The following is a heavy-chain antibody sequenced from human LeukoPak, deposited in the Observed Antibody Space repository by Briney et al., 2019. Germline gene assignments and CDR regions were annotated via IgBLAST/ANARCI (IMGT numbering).Heavy chain of an antibody. CDR2: VSHDGPSK. CDR1: GFTFSSYG. J-gene: IGHJ4*02. CDR3: VREGRFVVTKFGY. Sequence: PGGSLRLSCAASGFTFSSYGMHWVRQAPGKGLEWVALVSHDGPSKYYADSVKGRFTISRDNSKGTVYLDMNGLRPDDTAVYYCVREGRFVVTKFGYWGQGTLVTVSS. D-gene: IGHD2-21*02. V-gene: IGHV3-30*03.